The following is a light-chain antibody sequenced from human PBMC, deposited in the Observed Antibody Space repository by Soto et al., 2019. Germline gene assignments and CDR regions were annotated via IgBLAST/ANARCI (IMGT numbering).Light chain of an antibody. Sequence: EVVLTQAPATLSLSAGERATLSCRASQSVNSHLAWYQQRPGQAPRLLIYDASNRATGSPDRFSGGGSGTDFTLTISRLEPEDFAVYYCQQYGYSPITFGQGTRLEIK. J-gene: IGKJ5*01. V-gene: IGKV3-20*01. CDR3: QQYGYSPIT. CDR2: DAS. CDR1: QSVNSH.